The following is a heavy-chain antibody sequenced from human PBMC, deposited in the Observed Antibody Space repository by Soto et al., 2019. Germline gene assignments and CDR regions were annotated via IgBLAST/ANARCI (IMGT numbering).Heavy chain of an antibody. CDR2: IYSGGST. J-gene: IGHJ6*03. CDR1: GFTVSSNY. Sequence: GGSLRLSCAASGFTVSSNYMSWVRQAPGKGLEWVSVIYSGGSTYYADSVKGRFIISRDNSKNTLYLQMNSLSAEDTAVYYCARDKGLMSSYYDFWSGHPDYYYYYMDVWGKGTTVTVSS. V-gene: IGHV3-66*01. CDR3: ARDKGLMSSYYDFWSGHPDYYYYYMDV. D-gene: IGHD3-3*01.